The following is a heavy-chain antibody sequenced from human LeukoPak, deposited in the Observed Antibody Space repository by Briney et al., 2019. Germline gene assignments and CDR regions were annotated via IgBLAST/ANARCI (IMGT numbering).Heavy chain of an antibody. D-gene: IGHD4-17*01. J-gene: IGHJ4*02. V-gene: IGHV3-23*01. CDR1: GFTFSTYA. CDR3: ARASGDTALYGDYEENFDY. Sequence: PGGSLRLSCAASGFTFSTYAMSWVRQAPGKGLEWVSTISGSGGSTYYADSVKGRFTISRDNSKNTLYLQMNSLRAEDTAVYYCARASGDTALYGDYEENFDYWGQGTLVTVSS. CDR2: ISGSGGST.